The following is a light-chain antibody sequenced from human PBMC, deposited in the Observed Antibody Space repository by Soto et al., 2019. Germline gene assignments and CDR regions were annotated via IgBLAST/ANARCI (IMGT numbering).Light chain of an antibody. J-gene: IGLJ3*02. CDR2: GNS. Sequence: QSVLTQPPSVSGAPGQRVTISCTGSSSKIGAGYDVHWYQQLPGTAPKLLIYGNSNRPSGVPDRFSGSKTGTSASLAITGLHAEYEADYYGQSDVSSLSGWVFGGGTKLTVL. CDR3: QSDVSSLSGWV. CDR1: SSKIGAGYD. V-gene: IGLV1-40*01.